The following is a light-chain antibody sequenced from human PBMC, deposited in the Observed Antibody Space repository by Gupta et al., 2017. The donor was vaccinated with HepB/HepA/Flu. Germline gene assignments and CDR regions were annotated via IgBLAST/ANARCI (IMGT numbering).Light chain of an antibody. V-gene: IGLV2-23*02. CDR3: CSYAGSSTHVV. CDR2: EVS. Sequence: QSALTQPASVSGSPGQSITISCTGTSSDVGSYNLVSWYQQHPGKAPKLMIYEVSKRPSGVSKRFSGSKSGNTASLTISGLQAEDEADYYCCSYAGSSTHVVVGGGTKLTVL. J-gene: IGLJ2*01. CDR1: SSDVGSYNL.